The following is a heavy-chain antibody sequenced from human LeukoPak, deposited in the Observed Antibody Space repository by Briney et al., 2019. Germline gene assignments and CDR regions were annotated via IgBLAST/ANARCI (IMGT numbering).Heavy chain of an antibody. CDR1: GFTFSSYA. CDR2: ISGSGGST. V-gene: IGHV3-23*01. Sequence: GGSLRLSCAASGFTFSSYAMSWVRQAPGKGLEWVSAISGSGGSTYYADSVKGRFTISRDNSKNTLYLQMNSLRAEDTAVYYCAKGARDFWSGYHLSFDYWGQGTLVTVSP. D-gene: IGHD3-3*01. CDR3: AKGARDFWSGYHLSFDY. J-gene: IGHJ4*02.